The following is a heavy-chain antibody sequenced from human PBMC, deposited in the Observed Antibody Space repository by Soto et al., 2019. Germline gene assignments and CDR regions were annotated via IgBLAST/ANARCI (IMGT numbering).Heavy chain of an antibody. J-gene: IGHJ6*02. CDR1: GFTFSNYW. Sequence: EVQLVESGGGLVQPGGSLRLSCIDFGFTFSNYWMSWVRQAPVKGLEWVGNIKQDGSEKNYVDSVKGRFTISRDNAKNSLYLQKNRLRAEDTAVYYCARIASAGRGWDVWGQGTTVVVSS. CDR2: IKQDGSEK. D-gene: IGHD6-25*01. V-gene: IGHV3-7*01. CDR3: ARIASAGRGWDV.